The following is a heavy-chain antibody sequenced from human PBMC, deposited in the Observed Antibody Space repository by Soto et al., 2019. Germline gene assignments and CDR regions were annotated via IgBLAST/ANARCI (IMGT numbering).Heavy chain of an antibody. CDR1: GFTFSSYG. V-gene: IGHV3-30*18. Sequence: GGSLRLSCAASGFTFSSYGMHWVRQAPGKGLEWVAVISYDGSNKYYADSVKGRFTISRDNSKNTLYLQMNSLRAEDTAVYYCAKDLEPGPWVTNNWFDPWGQGTLVTVSS. D-gene: IGHD2-21*02. J-gene: IGHJ5*02. CDR3: AKDLEPGPWVTNNWFDP. CDR2: ISYDGSNK.